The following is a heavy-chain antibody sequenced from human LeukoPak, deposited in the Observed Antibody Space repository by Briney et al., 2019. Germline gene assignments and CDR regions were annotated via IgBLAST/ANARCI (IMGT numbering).Heavy chain of an antibody. J-gene: IGHJ4*02. CDR2: ISYDGNNK. Sequence: GGSLRLSCAASGFTFSPYAMHWVRQAPGKGLEWVAIISYDGNNKWYADSVKGRFTISRDNSKNTLYLQMNSLRAEDTAVYYCARVSVDTAMVTIPSGFDYWGQGTLVTVSS. CDR3: ARVSVDTAMVTIPSGFDY. CDR1: GFTFSPYA. D-gene: IGHD5-18*01. V-gene: IGHV3-30-3*01.